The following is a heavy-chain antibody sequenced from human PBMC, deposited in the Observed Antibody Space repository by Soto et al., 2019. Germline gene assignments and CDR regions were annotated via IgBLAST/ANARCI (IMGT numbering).Heavy chain of an antibody. Sequence: GESLKISCAASGFTFSSYAMSWVRQAPGKGLEWVSAISGSGGSTYHADSVKGRFTISRDNSKNTLYLQMNSLRAEDTAVYYCAKVLKTWYFDYWGQGTLVTVSS. CDR1: GFTFSSYA. V-gene: IGHV3-23*01. J-gene: IGHJ4*02. CDR2: ISGSGGST. CDR3: AKVLKTWYFDY.